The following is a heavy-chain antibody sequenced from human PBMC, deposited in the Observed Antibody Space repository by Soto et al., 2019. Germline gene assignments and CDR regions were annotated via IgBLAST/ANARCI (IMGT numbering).Heavy chain of an antibody. V-gene: IGHV4-59*01. CDR1: SGSIGTYF. D-gene: IGHD1-26*01. CDR2: IYYSGTT. CDR3: ARGRGGTYDAFDI. Sequence: PSETLSLTCTVSSGSIGTYFWSWTRQPPGKGLEWIGYIYYSGTTNYNPSLKSRVTIFLDTSKNQFSLRLSSVTAADTAVYYCARGRGGTYDAFDIWGQGTLVTVSS. J-gene: IGHJ3*02.